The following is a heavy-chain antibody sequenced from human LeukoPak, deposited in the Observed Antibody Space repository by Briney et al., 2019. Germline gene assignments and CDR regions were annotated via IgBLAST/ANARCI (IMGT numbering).Heavy chain of an antibody. CDR3: ASGPVLRLGFDY. CDR1: GYSISSGYY. D-gene: IGHD3-3*01. Sequence: SETLSLTCTVSGYSISSGYYWGWIRQPPGKGLEWIGSIYHSGSTYYNPSLKSRVTISVDTSKNQFSLKLSSATAADTAVYYCASGPVLRLGFDYWGQGTLVTVSS. V-gene: IGHV4-38-2*02. J-gene: IGHJ4*02. CDR2: IYHSGST.